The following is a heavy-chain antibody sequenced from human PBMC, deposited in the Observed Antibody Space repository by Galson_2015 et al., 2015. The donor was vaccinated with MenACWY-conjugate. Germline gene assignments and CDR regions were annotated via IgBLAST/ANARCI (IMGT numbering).Heavy chain of an antibody. D-gene: IGHD2-8*02. V-gene: IGHV1-24*01. CDR1: GYFLSKIS. CDR3: ATGPWYAFDI. Sequence: SVKVSCKVPGYFLSKISMHWVRQASGKGPEWMGGFDPKDGETIYAQNLQGRVTMTEDISTDIAYMELSSLTYEDTAVYYCATGPWYAFDIWGQGTMVSVSS. CDR2: FDPKDGET. J-gene: IGHJ3*02.